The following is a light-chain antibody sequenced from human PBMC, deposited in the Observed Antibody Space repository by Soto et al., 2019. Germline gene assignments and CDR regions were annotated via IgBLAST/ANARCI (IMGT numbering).Light chain of an antibody. CDR1: QSVSSN. J-gene: IGKJ1*01. CDR3: QQYGTSPRT. Sequence: EIVMTQSPATLSVSPGEIATLSCRASQSVSSNLAWYQQKPGQAPRLLISRASSRATGIPDRFSGSGSGTDFTLTISRLEPEDFAVYYCQQYGTSPRTFGQGTKVDIK. V-gene: IGKV3-20*01. CDR2: RAS.